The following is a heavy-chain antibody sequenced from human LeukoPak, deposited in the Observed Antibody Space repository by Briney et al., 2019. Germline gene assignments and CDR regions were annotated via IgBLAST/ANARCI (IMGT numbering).Heavy chain of an antibody. CDR2: IYYSGST. D-gene: IGHD3-16*02. CDR3: ASAGLIFSGSYRGIDY. Sequence: SETLSLTCTVSSGSISSSSYYWGWIRQPPGKGLEWIGSIYYSGSTYYIPSLKSRVTISVDTSKNQFSLKLSSVTAADTAVYYCASAGLIFSGSYRGIDYWGQGTLVTVSS. J-gene: IGHJ4*02. CDR1: SGSISSSSYY. V-gene: IGHV4-39*01.